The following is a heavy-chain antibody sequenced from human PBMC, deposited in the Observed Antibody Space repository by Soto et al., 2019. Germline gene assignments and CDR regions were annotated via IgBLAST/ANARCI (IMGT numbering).Heavy chain of an antibody. CDR2: ISTDLRAL. CDR3: TRDGRRGYDMDV. V-gene: IGHV3-48*02. J-gene: IGHJ6*02. D-gene: IGHD1-26*01. CDR1: GFTISTNH. Sequence: EVKLAESGGDLVQPGGSLRLSCAAYGFTISTNHLNWVRQAPGKGLEWVSYISTDLRALYYADSVRGRFTISRDNAKNSLYLQMTSLRDEDTGVYYCTRDGRRGYDMDVWGQGTTVTVSS.